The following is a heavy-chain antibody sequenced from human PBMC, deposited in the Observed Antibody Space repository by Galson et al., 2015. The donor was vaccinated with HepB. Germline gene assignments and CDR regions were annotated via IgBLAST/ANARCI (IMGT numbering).Heavy chain of an antibody. CDR2: IRGTTYGGAA. J-gene: IGHJ4*02. Sequence: SLRLSCAASGFSFPDNTMTWVRQAPGKGLEWIGLIRGTTYGGAAEYAASVRGRFTISRDDSKSIVYLQMDSLRTEDTAVYYCTRDSTTGNWGPGTQVTVSS. V-gene: IGHV3-49*04. CDR3: TRDSTTGN. D-gene: IGHD1-1*01. CDR1: GFSFPDNT.